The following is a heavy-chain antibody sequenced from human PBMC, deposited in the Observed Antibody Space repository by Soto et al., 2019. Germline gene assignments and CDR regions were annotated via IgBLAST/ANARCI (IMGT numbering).Heavy chain of an antibody. V-gene: IGHV3-30-3*02. D-gene: IGHD6-19*01. CDR1: GFTFSSLG. CDR2: ISYDGSKK. Sequence: PGGSLRLSCAASGFTFSSLGMDWVRQAPGKGLEWVALISYDGSKKYYGDSVKGRFTISRDNSRNTLHLQMDGLRAEDTAVYFCAKTTDGWFSAFEIWGQGTVVTVSS. CDR3: AKTTDGWFSAFEI. J-gene: IGHJ3*02.